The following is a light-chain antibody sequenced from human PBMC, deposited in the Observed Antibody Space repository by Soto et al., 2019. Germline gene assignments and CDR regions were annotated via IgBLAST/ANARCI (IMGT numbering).Light chain of an antibody. V-gene: IGLV2-14*01. J-gene: IGLJ3*02. CDR1: SSDVGGYKY. Sequence: QSALTQPPSASGSPGQSVTISCTGTSSDVGGYKYVSWYQQHPGKAPKLMIYEVNNRPSGVSNRFSGSKSGNTASLTISGLQPEDEADYYCLSYTSANTRVFGGGTKLTVL. CDR3: LSYTSANTRV. CDR2: EVN.